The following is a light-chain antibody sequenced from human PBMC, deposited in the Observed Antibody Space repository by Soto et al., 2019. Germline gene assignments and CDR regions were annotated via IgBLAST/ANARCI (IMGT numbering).Light chain of an antibody. Sequence: QSALTQPPSASGSPGQSVTISCTGTSSDVGGYNYVSWYQQHPGKAPKLMIYEVSKWPSGVPDRFSGSKSGNTASLTVSGLQAEDEAYYYCSSYAGSNKLVFGAGTKLTVL. V-gene: IGLV2-8*01. CDR2: EVS. CDR1: SSDVGGYNY. J-gene: IGLJ2*01. CDR3: SSYAGSNKLV.